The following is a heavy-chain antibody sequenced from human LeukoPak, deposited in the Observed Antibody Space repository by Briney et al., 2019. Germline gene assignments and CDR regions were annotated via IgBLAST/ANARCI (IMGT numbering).Heavy chain of an antibody. CDR1: GFTFSTYA. J-gene: IGHJ4*02. Sequence: PGGSLRLSCAASGFTFSTYAMSWVRQAPGKGLEWFSAISGGGGSTYCADSVKGRFTISRDNSKNTLYLQMNSLRVEDTAVYHCAKDPYCSSTSCYLGTPDYWGQGTLVTVSS. CDR2: ISGGGGST. V-gene: IGHV3-23*01. CDR3: AKDPYCSSTSCYLGTPDY. D-gene: IGHD2-2*01.